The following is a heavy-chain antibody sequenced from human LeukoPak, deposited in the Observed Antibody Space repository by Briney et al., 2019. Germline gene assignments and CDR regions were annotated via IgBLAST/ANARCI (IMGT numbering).Heavy chain of an antibody. V-gene: IGHV4-39*01. CDR1: GGSISISNYY. CDR3: ARRTSNPVGAIDY. D-gene: IGHD1-26*01. Sequence: SETLSRTCTVSGGSISISNYYWGWIRQPPGRGLEWIGSISYSGTYYNPSLKSRLTISVDTSKNHFSLNLRSVTAADTAVYYCARRTSNPVGAIDYWGQGTLVTVSS. J-gene: IGHJ4*02. CDR2: ISYSGT.